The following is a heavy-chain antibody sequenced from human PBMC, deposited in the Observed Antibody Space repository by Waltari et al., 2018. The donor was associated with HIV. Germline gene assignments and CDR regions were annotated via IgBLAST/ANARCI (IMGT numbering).Heavy chain of an antibody. D-gene: IGHD3-3*01. V-gene: IGHV1-8*01. CDR1: GYPFTHYG. CDR3: STSRPGAMFGDA. Sequence: QGQLVQSGAEVKQSGAAVRISCQASGYPFTHYGITWLRQAMGQGLEWRGWMNPSTGNAGYAHNFQGRVTMTRDIPINTAYMELSGLTSHDTAVYYCSTSRPGAMFGDAWGQGTLVTVSS. CDR2: MNPSTGNA. J-gene: IGHJ5*02.